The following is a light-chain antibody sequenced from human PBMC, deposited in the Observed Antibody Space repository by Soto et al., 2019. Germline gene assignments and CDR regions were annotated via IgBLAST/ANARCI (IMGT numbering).Light chain of an antibody. CDR1: RGISSW. CDR3: QQYDSYSLT. V-gene: IGKV1-5*01. Sequence: IQMTQSPSTLSASVGDRVTITCRASRGISSWLAWFQQKPGKAPKLLIYDASTLESGVPSRFSGSGSGIEFTLTITSLQPDDFATYFCQQYDSYSLTFGPGTKVDI. CDR2: DAS. J-gene: IGKJ3*01.